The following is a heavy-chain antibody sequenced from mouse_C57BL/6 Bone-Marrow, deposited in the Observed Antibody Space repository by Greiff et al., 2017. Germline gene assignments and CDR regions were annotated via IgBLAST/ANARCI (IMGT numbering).Heavy chain of an antibody. CDR2: INYDGSST. V-gene: IGHV5-16*01. CDR1: GFTFSDYY. Sequence: EVNVVESEGGLVQPGSSMKLSCTASGFTFSDYYMAWVRQVPEKGLEWVANINYDGSSTYYLDSLKSRFIISRDNAKNILYLQMSSLKSEDTATYYCARDDYYGRAYFDYGGQGTTLTVSS. CDR3: ARDDYYGRAYFDY. D-gene: IGHD1-1*01. J-gene: IGHJ2*01.